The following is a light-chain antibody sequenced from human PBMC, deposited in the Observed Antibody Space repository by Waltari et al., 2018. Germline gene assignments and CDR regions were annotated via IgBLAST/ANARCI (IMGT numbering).Light chain of an antibody. Sequence: QSALTQSASVSGSPGQSITISCTGTSSDVGGYNYVSWYQQHPGKAPKLMIYDVTNRPSGVSNRFSGSKSGNIASLTISGLQAEDEADYYCSSYTSISGLNVFGTGTKVTVL. CDR2: DVT. CDR1: SSDVGGYNY. J-gene: IGLJ1*01. V-gene: IGLV2-14*01. CDR3: SSYTSISGLNV.